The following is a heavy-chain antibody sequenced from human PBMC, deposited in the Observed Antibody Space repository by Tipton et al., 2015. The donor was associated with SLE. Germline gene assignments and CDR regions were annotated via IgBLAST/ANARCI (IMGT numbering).Heavy chain of an antibody. CDR3: AGEIGYSSSWYVY. Sequence: SLRLSCAASGFTFSSYGMHWVRQAPGKGLEWVAVIWYDGSNKYYADSVKGRFTISRDNSKNTLYLQMNSLRAEDTAVYYCAGEIGYSSSWYVYWGQGTLVTVSS. V-gene: IGHV3-30*19. CDR1: GFTFSSYG. CDR2: IWYDGSNK. J-gene: IGHJ4*02. D-gene: IGHD6-13*01.